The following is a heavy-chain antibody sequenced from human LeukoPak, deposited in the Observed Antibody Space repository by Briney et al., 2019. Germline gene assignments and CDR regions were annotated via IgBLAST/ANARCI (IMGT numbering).Heavy chain of an antibody. CDR2: LSGSGGST. V-gene: IGHV3-23*01. Sequence: GGSLSLSCAVSGITLSNYGMTWVRQAPGKGLEWVAGLSGSGGSTNYADSVKGRFTISRDNAKNTLYPQMNSLRAEDTAVYFCAKRGVVIRVILVGFHKEAYYFDSWGQGVLVTVSS. CDR3: AKRGVVIRVILVGFHKEAYYFDS. CDR1: GITLSNYG. D-gene: IGHD2-2*01. J-gene: IGHJ4*02.